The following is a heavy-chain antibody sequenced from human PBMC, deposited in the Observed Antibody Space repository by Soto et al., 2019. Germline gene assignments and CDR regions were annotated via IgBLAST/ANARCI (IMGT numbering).Heavy chain of an antibody. CDR2: ISAYNGNT. CDR1: GYTFTSYG. D-gene: IGHD5-12*01. Sequence: ASVKVSCKASGYTFTSYGISWVRQAPGQGLEWMGWISAYNGNTNYAQKLQGRVTMTTDTSTSTAYMELRSLRSDDTAVYYCARDRSGYDSHWFDPWGQGTLVTASS. CDR3: ARDRSGYDSHWFDP. V-gene: IGHV1-18*01. J-gene: IGHJ5*02.